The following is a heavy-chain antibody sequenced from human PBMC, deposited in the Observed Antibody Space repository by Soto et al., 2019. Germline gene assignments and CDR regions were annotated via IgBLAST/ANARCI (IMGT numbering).Heavy chain of an antibody. CDR2: ISAYNGNT. CDR1: GYTFTSYV. CDR3: ARGRSMVRGVIIMGHFDY. V-gene: IGHV1-18*04. Sequence: ASVKVSCKASGYTFTSYVISWVLQAPGQGLEWMGWISAYNGNTNYAQKLQGRVTMTTDTSTSTAYMELRSLRSDDTAVYYCARGRSMVRGVIIMGHFDYWGQGTLVTVSS. D-gene: IGHD3-10*01. J-gene: IGHJ4*02.